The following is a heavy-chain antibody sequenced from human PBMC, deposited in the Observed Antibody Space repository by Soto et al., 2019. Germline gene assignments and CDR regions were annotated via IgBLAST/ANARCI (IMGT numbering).Heavy chain of an antibody. Sequence: GGSLRLSCAASGFTFSSYAMSWVRQAPGKGLEWVSAISGSGGSTYYADSVKGRFTISRDNSKNTLYLQMNSLRAEDTAVYYCAKGSSNYYYYYGMDVWGQGTTVTVSS. J-gene: IGHJ6*02. CDR2: ISGSGGST. CDR1: GFTFSSYA. CDR3: AKGSSNYYYYYGMDV. D-gene: IGHD4-4*01. V-gene: IGHV3-23*01.